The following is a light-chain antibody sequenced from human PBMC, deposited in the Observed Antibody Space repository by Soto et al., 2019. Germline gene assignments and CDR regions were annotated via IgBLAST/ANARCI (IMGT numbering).Light chain of an antibody. J-gene: IGLJ1*01. CDR3: SSYAGSNKV. Sequence: QSALTQPPSASGSPGQSVTISCTGTSSDVGGYNYVSWYQQHPGKAPKLMIYEVSKRPSGVPDRFSGPKSGNTASLTVSGLQAEDEADYYCSSYAGSNKVFGTGTKVTV. CDR1: SSDVGGYNY. V-gene: IGLV2-8*01. CDR2: EVS.